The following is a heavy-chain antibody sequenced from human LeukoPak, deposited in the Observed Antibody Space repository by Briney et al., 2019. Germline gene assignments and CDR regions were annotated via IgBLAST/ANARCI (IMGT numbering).Heavy chain of an antibody. V-gene: IGHV1-18*01. CDR2: ISAYNGNT. CDR3: ARDCSRSGTSCYKSRAFDI. D-gene: IGHD2-2*02. J-gene: IGHJ3*02. Sequence: ASVKVSCKASGYTFTSYGISWVRQAPGQGLEWMGWISAYNGNTNYAQKLQGRVTMTTDTSTSTAYMELRSLRSDDTAVYYCARDCSRSGTSCYKSRAFDIWGQGTMVTVSS. CDR1: GYTFTSYG.